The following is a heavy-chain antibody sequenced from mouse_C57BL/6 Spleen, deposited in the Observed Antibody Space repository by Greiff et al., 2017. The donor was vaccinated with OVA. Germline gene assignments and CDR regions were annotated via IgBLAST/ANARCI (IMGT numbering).Heavy chain of an antibody. V-gene: IGHV1-81*01. CDR3: ASWDDYDDGAWFAY. Sequence: QVQLQQSGAELARPGASVKLSCKASGYTFTSYGISWVKQRTGQGIEWIGEIYPRSGNTYYNEKFKGKATLTADKSSSTAYMELRSLTSEDSAGYFCASWDDYDDGAWFAYWGQGTLVTVSA. J-gene: IGHJ3*01. CDR1: GYTFTSYG. CDR2: IYPRSGNT. D-gene: IGHD2-4*01.